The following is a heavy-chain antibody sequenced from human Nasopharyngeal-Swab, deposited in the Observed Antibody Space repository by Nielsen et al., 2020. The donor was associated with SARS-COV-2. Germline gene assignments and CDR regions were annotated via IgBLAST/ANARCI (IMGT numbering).Heavy chain of an antibody. CDR1: GFTFNNYN. CDR3: ARDGLDYDFWSAYFVDV. CDR2: ISSSSSYI. Sequence: GESLKISCVASGFTFNNYNFNWVRQAPGKGLEWVSSISSSSSYIYYADSVKGRFTISRDNAKNSLYLQMNSLRAEDTAVYYCARDGLDYDFWSAYFVDVWGQGTTVTVSS. J-gene: IGHJ6*02. D-gene: IGHD3-3*01. V-gene: IGHV3-21*01.